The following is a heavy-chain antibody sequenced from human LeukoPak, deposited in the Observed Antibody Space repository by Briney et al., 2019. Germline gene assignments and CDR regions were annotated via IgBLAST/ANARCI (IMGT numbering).Heavy chain of an antibody. J-gene: IGHJ4*02. D-gene: IGHD2-2*01. V-gene: IGHV4-38-2*02. CDR3: ARYCSSTSCYFNY. CDR1: GYSISSGYY. Sequence: PSETLSLACTVSGYSISSGYYWGWIRQPPGKGLEWIGSIYHSGSTYYNPSLKSRVTISVDTSKNQFSLKLSSVTAADTAVYYCARYCSSTSCYFNYWGQGTLVTVSS. CDR2: IYHSGST.